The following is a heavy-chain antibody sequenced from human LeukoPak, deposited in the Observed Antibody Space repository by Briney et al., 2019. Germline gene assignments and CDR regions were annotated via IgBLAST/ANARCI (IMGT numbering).Heavy chain of an antibody. Sequence: GGSLRLSCAASGFPFSDYYMSWIRQAPGKGLEWVACISSSGTTMYYADSVKGRFTISRDNAKNSLYLQINSLRGEDTALYYCARRIEGNDYWGQGTLVTVSS. V-gene: IGHV3-11*01. CDR1: GFPFSDYY. D-gene: IGHD2-15*01. CDR3: ARRIEGNDY. CDR2: ISSSGTTM. J-gene: IGHJ4*02.